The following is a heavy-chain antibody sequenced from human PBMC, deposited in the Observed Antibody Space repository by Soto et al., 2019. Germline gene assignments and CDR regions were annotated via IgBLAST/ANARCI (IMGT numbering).Heavy chain of an antibody. V-gene: IGHV1-69*02. J-gene: IGHJ3*01. CDR1: GGTFSSYT. D-gene: IGHD3-22*01. CDR2: IIPILGVA. CDR3: AIKDYDTEPY. Sequence: QVQLVQSGADVKKPGSSVKVSCKASGGTFSSYTISWVRQAPGQGLEWMGRIIPILGVANYAHKFQGRVTITADKSTSTAYMELSSLRSEDTAMYYCAIKDYDTEPYWGQGTMVTVSS.